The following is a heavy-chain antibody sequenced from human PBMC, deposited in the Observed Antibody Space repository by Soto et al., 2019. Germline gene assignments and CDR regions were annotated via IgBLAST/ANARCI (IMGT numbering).Heavy chain of an antibody. CDR3: ARGLLGQWLDAEFDY. J-gene: IGHJ4*02. Sequence: SQTLSLTCAISGDSVSSNSAAWNWIRQSPSRDLEWLGRTYYRSKWFNDYAVSVKSRITINPDTSKSQFSLQLNSVTPEDTAVYYCARGLLGQWLDAEFDYWGQGTLVTVSS. D-gene: IGHD6-19*01. CDR1: GDSVSSNSAA. V-gene: IGHV6-1*01. CDR2: TYYRSKWFN.